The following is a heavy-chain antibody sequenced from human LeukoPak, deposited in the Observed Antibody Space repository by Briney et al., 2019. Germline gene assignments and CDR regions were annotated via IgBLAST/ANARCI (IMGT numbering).Heavy chain of an antibody. CDR2: ISSNGGST. CDR1: GFTFTIYA. J-gene: IGHJ4*02. V-gene: IGHV3-64D*06. D-gene: IGHD3-16*01. CDR3: VKRRGGVTTYFDY. Sequence: GGSLRLSCSASGFTFTIYAMHWVRHAPGAGLEYVSAISSNGGSTYYADSVKGRFTISTDKSKNTLYIQMSSLRAENTAVYYCVKRRGGVTTYFDYWGQGTLVTVPS.